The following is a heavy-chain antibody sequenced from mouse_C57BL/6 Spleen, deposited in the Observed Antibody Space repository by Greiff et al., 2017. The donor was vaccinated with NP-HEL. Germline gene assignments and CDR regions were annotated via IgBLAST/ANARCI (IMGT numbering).Heavy chain of an antibody. CDR3: AREEFYDYDGYWYFDV. J-gene: IGHJ1*03. CDR2: IWSGGST. Sequence: VQLQQSGPGLVQPSQSLSITCTVSGFSLTSYGVHWVRQSPGKGLEWLGVIWSGGSTDYNAAFISRLSISKNNSKSQDFFKMNSLQADDTAIYYCAREEFYDYDGYWYFDVWGTGTTVTVSS. V-gene: IGHV2-2*01. CDR1: GFSLTSYG. D-gene: IGHD2-4*01.